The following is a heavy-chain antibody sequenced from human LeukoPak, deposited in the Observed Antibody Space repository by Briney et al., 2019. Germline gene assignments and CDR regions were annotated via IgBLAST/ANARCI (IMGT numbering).Heavy chain of an antibody. V-gene: IGHV1-2*02. J-gene: IGHJ4*02. D-gene: IGHD3-22*01. CDR1: GYTFSGYY. Sequence: ASVKVSCKASGYTFSGYYMHWVRQAPGQGLEWTGWINPNSGDTNYAQKFQGRVTMTRDTSISTAYMELSRLRSDDTAVYYCARYYYDSSGPGVYYFDYWGQGTLVTVSS. CDR3: ARYYYDSSGPGVYYFDY. CDR2: INPNSGDT.